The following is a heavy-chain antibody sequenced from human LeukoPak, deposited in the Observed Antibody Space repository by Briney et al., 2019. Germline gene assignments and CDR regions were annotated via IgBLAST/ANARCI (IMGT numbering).Heavy chain of an antibody. D-gene: IGHD3-22*01. Sequence: ASVKVSCKASGYTFTSYGISWVRQAPGQGLEWMGWISAYNGNTNYAQKLQGRVTMTTDTSTSTAYMELRSLRSDDTAVYYCARDSGNYYDSSGSKRPLGYWGQGTLVTVFS. CDR2: ISAYNGNT. CDR1: GYTFTSYG. V-gene: IGHV1-18*01. J-gene: IGHJ4*02. CDR3: ARDSGNYYDSSGSKRPLGY.